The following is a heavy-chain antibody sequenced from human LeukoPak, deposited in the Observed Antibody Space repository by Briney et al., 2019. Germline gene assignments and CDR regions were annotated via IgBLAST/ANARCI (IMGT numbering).Heavy chain of an antibody. CDR3: ARDSDSSGYYGWFDP. J-gene: IGHJ5*02. D-gene: IGHD3-22*01. Sequence: GGSLRLSCAASGFTFSDYYMSWIRQAPGKGLEWVSYISSSGSTIYYADSVKGRFTISRDNAKNSLYLQMNSLRAEDTAVYYCARDSDSSGYYGWFDPWGREPWSPSPQ. V-gene: IGHV3-11*04. CDR2: ISSSGSTI. CDR1: GFTFSDYY.